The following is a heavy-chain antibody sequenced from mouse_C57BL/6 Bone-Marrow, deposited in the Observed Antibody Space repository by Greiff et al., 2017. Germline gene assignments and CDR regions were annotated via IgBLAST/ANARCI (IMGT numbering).Heavy chain of an antibody. CDR1: GFNIKDDY. D-gene: IGHD3-2*02. J-gene: IGHJ4*01. CDR2: IEPENGDT. V-gene: IGHV14-4*01. CDR3: TFRQLRLSYAMDY. Sequence: EVQLQQSGAELVRPGASVKLSCTASGFNIKDDYMHWVKQRPEQGLEWIGWIEPENGDTEYASKFQGKATITADPSSNTAYLQLSSLTSEDTAVYYCTFRQLRLSYAMDYWGQGTSVTVSS.